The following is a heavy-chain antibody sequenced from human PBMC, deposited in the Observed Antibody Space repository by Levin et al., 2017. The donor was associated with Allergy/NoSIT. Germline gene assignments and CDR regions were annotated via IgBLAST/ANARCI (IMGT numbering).Heavy chain of an antibody. CDR3: ARGGGYTSRWYLGKRQTNDYHHYYMDV. CDR1: GGSFSGYY. Sequence: SQTLSLPCAVYGGSFSGYYWSWLRQPPGKGLEWIGEINHSGGTNYNPSLKSRVTISVDASKSQVSLKLSSVTAADTAVFYCARGGGYTSRWYLGKRQTNDYHHYYMDVWGKGTPVTVS. D-gene: IGHD6-13*01. CDR2: INHSGGT. V-gene: IGHV4-34*01. J-gene: IGHJ6*03.